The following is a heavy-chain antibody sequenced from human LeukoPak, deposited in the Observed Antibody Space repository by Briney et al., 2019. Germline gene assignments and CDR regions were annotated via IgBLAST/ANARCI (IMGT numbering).Heavy chain of an antibody. Sequence: VASVKVSCKASGYTFTGYYMHWVRQAPGQGLEWMGWINPNSGGTNYAQKFQGRVTMTRDTSISTAYMELSSLRSEDTAVYYCARDLPYYYGSGSYFDYWGQGTLVTVSS. D-gene: IGHD3-10*01. CDR2: INPNSGGT. CDR3: ARDLPYYYGSGSYFDY. V-gene: IGHV1-2*02. CDR1: GYTFTGYY. J-gene: IGHJ4*02.